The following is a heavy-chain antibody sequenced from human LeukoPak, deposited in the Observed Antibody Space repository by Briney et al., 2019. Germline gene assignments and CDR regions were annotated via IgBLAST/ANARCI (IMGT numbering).Heavy chain of an antibody. V-gene: IGHV4-30-2*01. J-gene: IGHJ5*02. CDR2: INHSGST. CDR3: ARGPVTIFGVVKYNWFDP. Sequence: SQTLSLTCTVSGGSISSGDYSWSWIRQPPGKGLEWIGFINHSGSTNYNPSLKSRVTISVDTSKNQFSLKLSSVTAADTAVYYCARGPVTIFGVVKYNWFDPWGQGTLVTVSS. CDR1: GGSISSGDYS. D-gene: IGHD3-3*01.